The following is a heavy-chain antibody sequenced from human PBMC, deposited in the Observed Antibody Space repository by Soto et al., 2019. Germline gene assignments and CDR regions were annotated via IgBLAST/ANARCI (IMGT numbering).Heavy chain of an antibody. J-gene: IGHJ4*02. CDR1: GYTFTSYA. CDR2: INAGNGNT. D-gene: IGHD6-19*01. Sequence: QVQLVQSGAEVKKPGASVKVSCKASGYTFTSYAMHWVRQAPGQRLEWMGWINAGNGNTKYSQKFQGRVTITSDTPASTAYLELSSLRSEDTAVYYCARDLGGWPDYWGQGTLVTVSS. CDR3: ARDLGGWPDY. V-gene: IGHV1-3*01.